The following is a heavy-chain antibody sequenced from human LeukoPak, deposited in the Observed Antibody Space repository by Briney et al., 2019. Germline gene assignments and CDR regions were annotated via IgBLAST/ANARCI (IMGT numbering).Heavy chain of an antibody. Sequence: VASVKVSCKASGYTFTSYDINWVRQATGQGLEWMGWMNPNSGNTGYAQKFQGRVTITRNTSISTAYMELSSLRSEDTAVYYCARRNYFWSGYTFYYYYYMDVWGKGTTVTVSS. CDR1: GYTFTSYD. D-gene: IGHD3-3*01. J-gene: IGHJ6*03. CDR3: ARRNYFWSGYTFYYYYYMDV. CDR2: MNPNSGNT. V-gene: IGHV1-8*03.